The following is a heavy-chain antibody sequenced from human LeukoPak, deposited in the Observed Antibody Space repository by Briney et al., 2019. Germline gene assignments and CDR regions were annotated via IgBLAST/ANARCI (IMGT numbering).Heavy chain of an antibody. D-gene: IGHD3-10*01. Sequence: GRSLRLSCASSGFTFRDYYMSWIRHASGKGLEWVSYISIHGSPIYYADSVKGRFTISRDNAKNSLYLQMNTLRAEDTAVYFCARPGPSYYYGSGSYRYWGQGTLVTVSS. J-gene: IGHJ4*02. V-gene: IGHV3-11*04. CDR1: GFTFRDYY. CDR3: ARPGPSYYYGSGSYRY. CDR2: ISIHGSPI.